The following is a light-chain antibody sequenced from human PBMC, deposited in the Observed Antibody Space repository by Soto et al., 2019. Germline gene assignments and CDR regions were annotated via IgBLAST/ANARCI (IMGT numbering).Light chain of an antibody. CDR2: YAS. V-gene: IGKV3-11*01. CDR3: QQRSDWLT. J-gene: IGKJ4*01. CDR1: QRVGDY. Sequence: EIVLTQSPATLSLSPGERATLSCRASQRVGDYLAWYQQRPGQAPRLLIYYASHRATGIPARFSGTGSGTDLTLTISRLEPEDFAVYYCQQRSDWLTFGGGTKVEI.